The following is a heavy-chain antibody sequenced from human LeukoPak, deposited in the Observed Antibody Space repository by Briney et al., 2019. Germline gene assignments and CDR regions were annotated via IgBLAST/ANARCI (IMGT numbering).Heavy chain of an antibody. CDR2: IYSGGST. V-gene: IGHV3-66*01. Sequence: GGSLRLSCAASGFTVTDNYKSWVRQAPGKGLEWVSVIYSGGSTYYADSVKGRFTISRDNSKNTLYLQMNSLRAEDTALYYCFVGPHPYNSGDWPPNWGQGTLVTVSS. J-gene: IGHJ4*02. D-gene: IGHD3-10*01. CDR1: GFTVTDNY. CDR3: FVGPHPYNSGDWPPN.